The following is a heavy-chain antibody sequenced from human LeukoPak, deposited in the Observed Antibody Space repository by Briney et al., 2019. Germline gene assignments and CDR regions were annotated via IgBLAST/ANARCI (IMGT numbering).Heavy chain of an antibody. CDR1: GFTFSSYS. CDR3: ARDYDVLTAYPPTQLFDP. CDR2: ISSSSSYI. V-gene: IGHV3-21*01. D-gene: IGHD3-9*01. J-gene: IGHJ5*02. Sequence: GGSLRLSCAASGFTFSSYSMNWVRQAPGKGLEWVSSISSSSSYIYYADSVKGRFTISRDNAKNSLYLQMNSLRAEDTAVYYCARDYDVLTAYPPTQLFDPWGQGTLVTVSS.